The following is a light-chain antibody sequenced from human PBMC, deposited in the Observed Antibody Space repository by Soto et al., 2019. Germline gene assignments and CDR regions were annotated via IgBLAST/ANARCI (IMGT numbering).Light chain of an antibody. CDR1: SSDVGAYDF. CDR2: AVR. CDR3: SSPTNRNTRV. J-gene: IGLJ1*01. V-gene: IGLV2-14*03. Sequence: QSALTQPASVSGSPGQSITISCTGTSSDVGAYDFVSWYQQHPDKSPKLMIYAVRVRPAGVSNRFSGSKSFNTATLTISGLQAEDEADYYCSSPTNRNTRVFGTGTQLTVL.